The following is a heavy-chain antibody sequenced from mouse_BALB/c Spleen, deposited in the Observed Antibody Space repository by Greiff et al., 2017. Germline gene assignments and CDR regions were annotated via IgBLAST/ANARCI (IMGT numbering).Heavy chain of an antibody. CDR3: AVYGNYGG. J-gene: IGHJ2*01. CDR2: IDPENGDT. Sequence: VQLQQSGAELVRSGASVKLSCTASGFNIKDYYMHWVKQRPEQGLEWIGWIDPENGDTEYPPKFQGKATMTADTSSNTAYLQLSSLTSEDTAVYYCAVYGNYGGWGQGTTLTVSS. V-gene: IGHV14-4*02. D-gene: IGHD2-1*01. CDR1: GFNIKDYY.